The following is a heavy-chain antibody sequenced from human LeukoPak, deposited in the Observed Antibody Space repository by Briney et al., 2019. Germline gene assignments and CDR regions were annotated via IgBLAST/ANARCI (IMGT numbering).Heavy chain of an antibody. J-gene: IGHJ6*03. D-gene: IGHD2-21*02. CDR3: ARDAPHCGGDCYPYYYYYYMDV. Sequence: SETLSLTCAVYGGSFSGYYWSWIRQPPGKWLEWIGEINHSGSTNYNPSLKSRVTISVDTSKNQFSLKLSSVTAADTAVYYCARDAPHCGGDCYPYYYYYYMDVWGKGTTVTISS. V-gene: IGHV4-34*01. CDR2: INHSGST. CDR1: GGSFSGYY.